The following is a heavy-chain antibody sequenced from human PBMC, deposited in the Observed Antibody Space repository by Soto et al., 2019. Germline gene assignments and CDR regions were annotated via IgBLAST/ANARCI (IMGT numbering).Heavy chain of an antibody. CDR3: ARRGSSGWYPNYYYYYYMDV. V-gene: IGHV4-39*01. J-gene: IGHJ6*03. CDR1: GGSISSSSYY. Sequence: SETLSLTCTVSGGSISSSSYYWGWIRQPPGKGLEWIGSIYYSGSTYYNPSLKSRVTISVDTSKNQFSLKLSSVTAADTAVYYCARRGSSGWYPNYYYYYYMDVWGKGTTVTVSS. CDR2: IYYSGST. D-gene: IGHD6-19*01.